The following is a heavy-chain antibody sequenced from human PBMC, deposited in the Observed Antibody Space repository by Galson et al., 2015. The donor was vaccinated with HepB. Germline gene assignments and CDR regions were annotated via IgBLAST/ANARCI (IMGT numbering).Heavy chain of an antibody. CDR3: AASKALDP. V-gene: IGHV3-30*03. D-gene: IGHD2-2*01. CDR2: ISSDGSRE. CDR1: GFNFRKYG. Sequence: SLRLSCAGSGFNFRKYGMHWVRQAPGKGPEWVAVISSDGSREFYADSVKGRFSVFRDNSEGLLSLQMNNLRAEDSAMYYCAASKALDPWGQGTRVTVSS. J-gene: IGHJ5*02.